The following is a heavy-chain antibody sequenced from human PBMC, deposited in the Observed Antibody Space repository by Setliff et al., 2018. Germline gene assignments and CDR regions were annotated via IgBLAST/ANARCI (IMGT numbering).Heavy chain of an antibody. Sequence: HPGGSLRLSCAASGFTFSSYAMHWVRQAPGKGLEWVAVISSDGNNQYYADSVSGRFTTSRDNSRNTLYLQMRSLRAEDTAVYYCARDYARRGAASGHWFDPWGQGTLVTVSS. D-gene: IGHD6-13*01. CDR3: ARDYARRGAASGHWFDP. CDR2: ISSDGNNQ. J-gene: IGHJ5*02. CDR1: GFTFSSYA. V-gene: IGHV3-30-3*01.